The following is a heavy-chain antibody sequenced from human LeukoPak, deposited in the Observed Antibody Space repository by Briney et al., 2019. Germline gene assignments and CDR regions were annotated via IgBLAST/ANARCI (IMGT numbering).Heavy chain of an antibody. CDR2: ITSSSTYI. D-gene: IGHD3-10*01. CDR1: GFTFSSYN. CDR3: ARYYYGSGSYHRSYYYYYMDA. Sequence: KPGGSLRLSCAASGFTFSSYNMNWVRQAPGKGLEWVSSITSSSTYIYYADSVKGRFTISRDNARNSLSLQMNSLRAEDTAVYYCARYYYGSGSYHRSYYYYYMDAWGKGTTVTISS. J-gene: IGHJ6*03. V-gene: IGHV3-21*01.